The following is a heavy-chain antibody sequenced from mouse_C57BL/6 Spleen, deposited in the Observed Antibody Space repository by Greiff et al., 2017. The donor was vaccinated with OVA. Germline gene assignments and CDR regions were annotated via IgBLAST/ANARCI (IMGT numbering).Heavy chain of an antibody. J-gene: IGHJ2*01. Sequence: QVQLQQSGAELAKPGASVKLSCKASGYTFTSYWMHWVKQRPGQGLEWIGYINPSSGYTKYNQKFKDKATLTADKSSSTAYMQLSSLTYEDAAVDYCARSPLARYYFDYWGQGTTLTVSS. V-gene: IGHV1-7*01. CDR2: INPSSGYT. D-gene: IGHD6-1*01. CDR3: ARSPLARYYFDY. CDR1: GYTFTSYW.